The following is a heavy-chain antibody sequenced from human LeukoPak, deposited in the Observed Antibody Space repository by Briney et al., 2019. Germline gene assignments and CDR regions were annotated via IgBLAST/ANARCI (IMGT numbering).Heavy chain of an antibody. D-gene: IGHD6-19*01. V-gene: IGHV4-59*01. CDR3: AKVDRGYSSGWSGFDP. Sequence: QASETLSLTCTVSGGSISSYYWSWIRRPPRKGLEWSGYIYYSGTTNYNPSLKSRVTISVETSKNQFSLKLSSLTAADTAVYYCAKVDRGYSSGWSGFDPWGQGTLVTVSS. CDR2: IYYSGTT. CDR1: GGSISSYY. J-gene: IGHJ5*02.